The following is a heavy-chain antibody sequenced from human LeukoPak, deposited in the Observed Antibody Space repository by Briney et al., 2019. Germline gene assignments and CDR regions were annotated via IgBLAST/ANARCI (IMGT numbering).Heavy chain of an antibody. CDR2: IWYDGNNK. V-gene: IGHV3-30*02. D-gene: IGHD3-22*01. J-gene: IGHJ4*02. CDR3: AKDENSSGLSH. CDR1: GFTFSSYG. Sequence: GSLRLSCAASGFTFSSYGMHWVRQAPGKGLEWVAVIWYDGNNKFYADSVKGRFTISRDNSKNTLFLQMNSLRAEDTAVYYCAKDENSSGLSHWGQGTLVTVSS.